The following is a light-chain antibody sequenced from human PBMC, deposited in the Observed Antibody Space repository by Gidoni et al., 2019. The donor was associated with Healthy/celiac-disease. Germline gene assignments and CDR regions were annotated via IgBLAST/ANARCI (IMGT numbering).Light chain of an antibody. V-gene: IGKV3-20*01. CDR2: GAS. CDR3: QQSGT. Sequence: DIVLTQSPGTLSLSPGERATLSCRASQSVSSSYLAWYQQKPGQAPRLLIYGASSRATGIPDRVSGSGSGTDFTLTISRLGPEDFAVYYCQQSGTFGGGTKVEIK. J-gene: IGKJ4*01. CDR1: QSVSSSY.